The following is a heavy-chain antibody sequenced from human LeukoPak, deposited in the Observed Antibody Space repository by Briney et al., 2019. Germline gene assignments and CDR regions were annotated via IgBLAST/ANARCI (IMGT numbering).Heavy chain of an antibody. CDR1: GFTFSTYS. D-gene: IGHD2-2*01. CDR3: ANHLACGSTSCPPFDS. V-gene: IGHV3-21*01. Sequence: GSLRLSCTASGFTFSTYSMNWVRPAPGKGLEWVASISDRGTYIYYADSVKGRFTISRDNAKNSLYLQMNSLRAEDTAVYYCANHLACGSTSCPPFDSWGQGTLVTVSS. J-gene: IGHJ4*02. CDR2: ISDRGTYI.